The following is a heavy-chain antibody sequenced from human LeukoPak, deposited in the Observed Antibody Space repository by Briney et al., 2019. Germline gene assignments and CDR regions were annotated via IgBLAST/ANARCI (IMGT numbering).Heavy chain of an antibody. D-gene: IGHD3-10*01. CDR1: GYTFTDYY. J-gene: IGHJ6*03. Sequence: ASVKVSCKASGYTFTDYYIHWVRQAPGQGLEWMGWINPKSGGTNYAPEFQGRVTMTRDASISTVYMELSRLRSDDTAMYYCARDYYSASGTYFVYYMDVWGKGTTVSIS. V-gene: IGHV1-2*02. CDR3: ARDYYSASGTYFVYYMDV. CDR2: INPKSGGT.